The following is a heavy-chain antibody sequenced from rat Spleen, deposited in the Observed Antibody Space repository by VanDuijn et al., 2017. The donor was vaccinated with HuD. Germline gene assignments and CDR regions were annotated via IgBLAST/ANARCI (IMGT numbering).Heavy chain of an antibody. D-gene: IGHD1-12*02. CDR1: GFTFSNYY. V-gene: IGHV5-27*01. CDR3: TTDTFYDGTYYPGGFDY. Sequence: EVQLVESGGGLVQPGRSLKLSCAASGFTFSNYYMAWVRQAPTTGLEWVAYISTGGDNTYYRDSVKGRFTISRDNAKSTLYLQLDSLRSEDTATYYCTTDTFYDGTYYPGGFDYWGQGVMVTVSS. CDR2: ISTGGDNT. J-gene: IGHJ2*01.